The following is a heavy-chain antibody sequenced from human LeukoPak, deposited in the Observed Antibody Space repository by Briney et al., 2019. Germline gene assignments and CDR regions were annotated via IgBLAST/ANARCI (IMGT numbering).Heavy chain of an antibody. Sequence: GGSLRLSCAASGFTFDDYGMSWVRQAPGKGREWVSGINWKGGSTVYADSVKGRFTISRDNAKNSLYLQMNSLRAEDTALYYCARLGYCSSTSCYTGGDYYYYYMDVWGKGTTVTVSS. CDR2: INWKGGST. J-gene: IGHJ6*03. D-gene: IGHD2-2*02. CDR1: GFTFDDYG. V-gene: IGHV3-20*04. CDR3: ARLGYCSSTSCYTGGDYYYYYMDV.